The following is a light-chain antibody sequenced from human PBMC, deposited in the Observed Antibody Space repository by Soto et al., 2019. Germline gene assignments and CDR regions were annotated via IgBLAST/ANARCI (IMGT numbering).Light chain of an antibody. Sequence: QSVLTQPPSVSGAPGQRVTISCTGSSSNIGAGYDVHWYQELPGTAPKLFICGNSNRPSGVPDRFSGSKSGTSASLAITGLQAEDEADYYCQSCDSSLSVVFGGGTKLTVL. CDR2: GNS. V-gene: IGLV1-40*01. CDR3: QSCDSSLSVV. J-gene: IGLJ2*01. CDR1: SSNIGAGYD.